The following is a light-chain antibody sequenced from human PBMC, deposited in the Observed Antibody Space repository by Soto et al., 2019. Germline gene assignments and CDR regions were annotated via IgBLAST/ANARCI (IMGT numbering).Light chain of an antibody. V-gene: IGKV3-20*01. Sequence: EIVLTQSPGTLSLSLGERATLSCRPSQSVSSNYLAWYQQKPGQAPRLLIYGASTRATGIPDRFSGGGSGTDFTLTISRLEPEDFAVYYCHQYGSSPQTFGQGTKVDIK. CDR2: GAS. J-gene: IGKJ1*01. CDR1: QSVSSNY. CDR3: HQYGSSPQT.